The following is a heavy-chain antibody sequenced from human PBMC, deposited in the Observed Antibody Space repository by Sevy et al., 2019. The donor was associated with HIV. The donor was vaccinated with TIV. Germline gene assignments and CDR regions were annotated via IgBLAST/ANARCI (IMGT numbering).Heavy chain of an antibody. CDR3: ARGFRYRSYWSAVDF. CDR2: INPDNGGT. V-gene: IGHV1-2*02. Sequence: ASVKVSCKASKYSFSDHYIHWVRQAPGQGLEWMGWINPDNGGTNYAQKFQGRVTMTRDTSISTTYMEMSSLGSDDTAVHYCARGFRYRSYWSAVDFWGQGTLVTVSS. J-gene: IGHJ4*02. CDR1: KYSFSDHY. D-gene: IGHD3-10*01.